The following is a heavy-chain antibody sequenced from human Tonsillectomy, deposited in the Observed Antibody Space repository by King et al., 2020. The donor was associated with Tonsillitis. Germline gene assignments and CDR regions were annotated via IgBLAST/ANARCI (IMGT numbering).Heavy chain of an antibody. CDR1: GFTFSNYW. CDR3: AAILRGY. Sequence: DVQLVESGGGLVQPGGSLRLSCAASGFTFSNYWMHWVRQAPGKGLVWVSRDNNDGSSTSYADSVKGRFTISRDNAKNTVYLQMNSLRAEDTAVYYCAAILRGYWGQGTLVTVSS. J-gene: IGHJ4*02. CDR2: DNNDGSST. V-gene: IGHV3-74*01. D-gene: IGHD3-3*02.